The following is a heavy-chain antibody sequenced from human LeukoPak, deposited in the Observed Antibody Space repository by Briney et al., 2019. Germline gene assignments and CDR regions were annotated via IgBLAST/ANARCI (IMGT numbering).Heavy chain of an antibody. CDR2: IYYSGST. D-gene: IGHD3-22*01. CDR3: ARQDVKYYYDSSGYYDY. Sequence: PSETLSLTCTVSGGSISSSSYYWGWIRQPPGKGLEWIGSIYYSGSTYYNPSLKSRVTISVDTSKNQFSLKLSSVTAADTAVYYCARQDVKYYYDSSGYYDYWGQGTLVTVSS. V-gene: IGHV4-39*07. CDR1: GGSISSSSYY. J-gene: IGHJ4*02.